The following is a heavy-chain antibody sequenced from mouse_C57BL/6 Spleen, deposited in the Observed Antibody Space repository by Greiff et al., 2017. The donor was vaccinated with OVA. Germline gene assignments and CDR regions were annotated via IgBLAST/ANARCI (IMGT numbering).Heavy chain of an antibody. J-gene: IGHJ4*01. CDR2: INPSTGGT. CDR3: ARSGED. Sequence: VQLKQSGPELVKPGASVKISCKASGYSFTGYYMNWVKQSPEKSLEWIGEINPSTGGTTYNQKFKAKATLTVDKSSSTAYMQLKSLTSEDSAVYYCARSGEDWGQGTSVTVSS. CDR1: GYSFTGYY. V-gene: IGHV1-42*01. D-gene: IGHD3-1*01.